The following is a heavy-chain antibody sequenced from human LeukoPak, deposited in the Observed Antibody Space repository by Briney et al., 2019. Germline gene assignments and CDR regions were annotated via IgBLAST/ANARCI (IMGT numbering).Heavy chain of an antibody. J-gene: IGHJ4*02. D-gene: IGHD3-22*01. V-gene: IGHV3-23*01. Sequence: GGSLRLSCAASGFSFSGYAMSWVRQAPGKGLEWVSIISSSGGSTNYTESVKGRFTISRDNSKNTLYLQMNSLRAEDTAVYYCAKDSELSNYDSSGYFDYWGQGTLVTVSS. CDR3: AKDSELSNYDSSGYFDY. CDR2: ISSSGGST. CDR1: GFSFSGYA.